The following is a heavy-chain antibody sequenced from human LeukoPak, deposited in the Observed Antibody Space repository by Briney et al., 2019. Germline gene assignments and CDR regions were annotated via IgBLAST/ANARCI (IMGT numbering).Heavy chain of an antibody. Sequence: ASVKVSCKASGYTFTSYGTSWVRQAPGQGLEWMGWISAYNGNTNYAQKLQGRVTMTTDTSTSTAYMELRSLRSDDTAVYYCARERGALAVAGTGGYFDYWGQGTLVTVSS. CDR2: ISAYNGNT. CDR3: ARERGALAVAGTGGYFDY. D-gene: IGHD6-19*01. J-gene: IGHJ4*02. V-gene: IGHV1-18*04. CDR1: GYTFTSYG.